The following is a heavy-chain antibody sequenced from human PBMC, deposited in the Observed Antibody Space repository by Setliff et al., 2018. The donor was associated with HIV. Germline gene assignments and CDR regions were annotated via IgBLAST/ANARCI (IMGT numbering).Heavy chain of an antibody. J-gene: IGHJ6*04. CDR2: IRRDGGDP. V-gene: IGHV3-7*01. CDR3: ARVYPPVSSGGATARPKPLDV. CDR1: GRSLSIYL. Sequence: ETLSLTCAVYGRSLSIYLWTWVRQAPGKGLEWVANIRRDGGDPYYVDSVKGRFTISRDNAQNSLYLQMNSLRVEDTGVYYCARVYPPVSSGGATARPKPLDVWGKGTTVTVSS. D-gene: IGHD6-19*01.